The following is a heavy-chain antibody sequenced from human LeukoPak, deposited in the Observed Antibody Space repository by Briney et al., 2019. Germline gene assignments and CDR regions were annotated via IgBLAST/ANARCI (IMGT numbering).Heavy chain of an antibody. CDR2: IYTSGST. Sequence: SETLSLTCTVSGGSISSGSYYWSWIRQPAGKGLEWIGRIYTSGSTNYNPSLKCRVTISVDTSKNQFSLKLSSVTAADTAVYYCARVPRGDYYYYYMDVWGKGTTVSVSS. CDR3: ARVPRGDYYYYYMDV. J-gene: IGHJ6*03. V-gene: IGHV4-61*02. CDR1: GGSISSGSYY. D-gene: IGHD4-17*01.